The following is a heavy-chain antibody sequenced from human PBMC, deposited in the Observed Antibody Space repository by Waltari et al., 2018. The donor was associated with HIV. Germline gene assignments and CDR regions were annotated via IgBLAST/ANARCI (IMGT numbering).Heavy chain of an antibody. J-gene: IGHJ2*01. V-gene: IGHV4-30-4*01. CDR1: GGSISSGDYY. Sequence: QVQLQESGPGLVKPSQTLSLTCTVPGGSISSGDYYWSWIRQPPGKGLEWIGYIYYSGSTYYNPSLKSRVTISVDTSKNQFSLKLSSVTAADTAVYYCARDPRIAAADPYWYFDLWGRGTLVTVSS. CDR3: ARDPRIAAADPYWYFDL. D-gene: IGHD6-13*01. CDR2: IYYSGST.